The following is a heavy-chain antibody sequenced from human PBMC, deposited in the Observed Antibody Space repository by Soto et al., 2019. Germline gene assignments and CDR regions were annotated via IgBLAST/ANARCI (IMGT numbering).Heavy chain of an antibody. CDR2: ISHRGST. CDR3: ARGDPLTGYGT. J-gene: IGHJ5*02. D-gene: IGHD3-9*01. Sequence: QVQLQQWGAGLLKPSETLSLTCAVYGGSFSGYYWSWIRQPPGKGLEWIGEISHRGSTNYNPSLKSRVTISVDTSKNQFSLRLSSVTAADTAVYYCARGDPLTGYGTWSQGTLVTVSS. CDR1: GGSFSGYY. V-gene: IGHV4-34*01.